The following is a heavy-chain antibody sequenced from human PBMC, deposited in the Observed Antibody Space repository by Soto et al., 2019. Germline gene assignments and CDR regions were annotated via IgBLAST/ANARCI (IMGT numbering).Heavy chain of an antibody. CDR2: ISYDGSNK. CDR3: AKDGYRRGYYASNSVGWFDP. V-gene: IGHV3-30*18. CDR1: GFTFSSYG. D-gene: IGHD3-3*01. J-gene: IGHJ5*02. Sequence: GGSLRLSCAASGFTFSSYGMHWVRQAPGKGLEWVAVISYDGSNKYYADSVKGRFTISRDNSKNTLYLQMNSLRAEDTAVYYCAKDGYRRGYYASNSVGWFDPWGQGTLVTVSS.